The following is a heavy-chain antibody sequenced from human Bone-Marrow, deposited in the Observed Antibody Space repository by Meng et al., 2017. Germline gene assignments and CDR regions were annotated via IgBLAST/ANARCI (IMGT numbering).Heavy chain of an antibody. D-gene: IGHD6-13*01. V-gene: IGHV1-2*06. CDR1: GYTFTAYW. CDR3: VRDEDISAAGKLFGDY. Sequence: QVELGQSGSELKNPGASVKVACKPSGYTFTAYWLHWVRQAPGQGLEWMGRIDPGTGGTQYAQNFQGRVTMTRDTSISTTYMELSRLRSDDTAVYYCVRDEDISAAGKLFGDYWGQGTLVTVSS. J-gene: IGHJ4*02. CDR2: IDPGTGGT.